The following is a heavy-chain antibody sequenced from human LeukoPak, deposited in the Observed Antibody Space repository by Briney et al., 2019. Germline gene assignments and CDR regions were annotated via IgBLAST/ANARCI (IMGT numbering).Heavy chain of an antibody. CDR2: INSDGSST. J-gene: IGHJ4*02. Sequence: PPGGSLRLSCAASGFTFSSYWMHWVRQAPGKGLVWVSRINSDGSSTSYADSVKGRFTISRDNAKNTLYLQMNSLRAEDTAVYYCARGYDYGDFDYWGQGTLVTVSS. V-gene: IGHV3-74*01. D-gene: IGHD4-17*01. CDR3: ARGYDYGDFDY. CDR1: GFTFSSYW.